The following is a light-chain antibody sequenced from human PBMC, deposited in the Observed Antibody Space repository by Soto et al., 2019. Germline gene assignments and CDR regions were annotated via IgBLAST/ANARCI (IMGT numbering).Light chain of an antibody. CDR1: QSISNY. J-gene: IGKJ1*01. Sequence: DIQMSQSPSSLSASVGDRVTITCRASQSISNYLNWYQQVPGRAPKILIYGATSLESGVPSRFSGTGSRTDFTLTISNLQPEDFATYYCQQSHSSPTFGQGTKV. CDR2: GAT. V-gene: IGKV1-39*01. CDR3: QQSHSSPT.